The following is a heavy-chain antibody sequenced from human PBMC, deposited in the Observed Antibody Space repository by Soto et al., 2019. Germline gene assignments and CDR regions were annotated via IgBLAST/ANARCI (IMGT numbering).Heavy chain of an antibody. D-gene: IGHD3-10*01. CDR3: LRGIDP. V-gene: IGHV4-39*01. Sequence: QLQLQESGPGLVKPSETLSLTCTVSGGSISSSSSSWGWIRQPPGKGLEWIGNVLNSGSTNYNPSLKSRVTISVDTSTNQFSLRLTSMTAANPAVHYCLRGIDPWGQGTPVTVSS. CDR2: VLNSGST. CDR1: GGSISSSSSS. J-gene: IGHJ5*02.